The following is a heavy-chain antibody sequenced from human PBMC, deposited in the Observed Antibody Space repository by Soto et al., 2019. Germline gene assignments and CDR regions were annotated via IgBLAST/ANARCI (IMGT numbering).Heavy chain of an antibody. Sequence: GGSLRPSCAASGFTFSSYAMSWVRQAPGKGLEWVSAISGSGGSTYYADSVKGRFTISRDNSKNTLYLQMNSLRAVDTALYYCAREGSYDTMDYWGLGTLVTVSS. D-gene: IGHD3-22*01. CDR1: GFTFSSYA. CDR3: AREGSYDTMDY. CDR2: ISGSGGST. V-gene: IGHV3-23*01. J-gene: IGHJ4*02.